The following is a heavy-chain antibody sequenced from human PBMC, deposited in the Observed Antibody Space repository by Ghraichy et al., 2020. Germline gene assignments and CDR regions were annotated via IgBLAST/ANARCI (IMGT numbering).Heavy chain of an antibody. V-gene: IGHV3-53*01. CDR3: ARGVHPGYFAN. D-gene: IGHD4/OR15-4a*01. CDR2: IYISGAT. J-gene: IGHJ4*02. CDR1: GFPVINNY. Sequence: GGSLRLSCTASGFPVINNYMSWVRQAPGKGPEWVSIIYISGATYYADAVKGRFTISTDNAKNTLFLQMSSLRADDTAIYYCARGVHPGYFANWGQGTLVTVFS.